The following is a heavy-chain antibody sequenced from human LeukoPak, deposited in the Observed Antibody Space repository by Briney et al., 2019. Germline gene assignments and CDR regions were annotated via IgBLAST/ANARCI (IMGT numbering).Heavy chain of an antibody. D-gene: IGHD2-2*02. CDR3: ARSLGSSCSSTSCYTGYFDY. V-gene: IGHV1-69*04. Sequence: VASVKVSCKASGGTFSSYAISWVRQAPEQGLEWMGRIIPILGIANYAQKFQGRVTITADKSTSTAYMELSSLRSEDTAVYYCARSLGSSCSSTSCYTGYFDYWGQGTLVTVSS. CDR2: IIPILGIA. J-gene: IGHJ4*02. CDR1: GGTFSSYA.